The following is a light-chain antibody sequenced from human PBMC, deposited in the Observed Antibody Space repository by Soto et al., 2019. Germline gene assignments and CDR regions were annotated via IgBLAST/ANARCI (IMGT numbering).Light chain of an antibody. V-gene: IGLV2-14*01. Sequence: QSVLTQPASVSGSPGQSITISCTGTSSDVGGYNYVSWYQQHPGKAPKLMIYDVSNRPSGVSNRFSGSKSGNTASLTISGLQAEDEADYYCSSYTSSSTLDFGGGTKVTV. CDR1: SSDVGGYNY. CDR2: DVS. CDR3: SSYTSSSTLD. J-gene: IGLJ2*01.